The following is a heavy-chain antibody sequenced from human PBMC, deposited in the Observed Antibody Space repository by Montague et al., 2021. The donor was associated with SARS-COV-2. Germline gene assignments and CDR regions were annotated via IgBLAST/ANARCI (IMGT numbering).Heavy chain of an antibody. Sequence: ETLSLTCTVSGGSISTYYWNWIRQSPGKGLEWIGYVSDSGSTNYNPSLKSRIAISVATSKSQFSLKLTAVTAADTAVYYCARRRGWLVFDYWGQGNLVTVSS. CDR2: VSDSGST. D-gene: IGHD6-19*01. J-gene: IGHJ4*02. CDR1: GGSISTYY. V-gene: IGHV4-59*01. CDR3: ARRRGWLVFDY.